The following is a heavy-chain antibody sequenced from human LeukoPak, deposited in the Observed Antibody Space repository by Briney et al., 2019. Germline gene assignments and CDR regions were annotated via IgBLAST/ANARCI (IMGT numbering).Heavy chain of an antibody. CDR1: GFTFSSYS. CDR2: ISSSSSYI. D-gene: IGHD2-2*01. CDR3: ARRGPPDYYYGMDV. Sequence: GGSLRLSCAASGFTFSSYSMNWVRQAPRKGLEWVSSISSSSSYIYYADSVKGRFTISRDNAKNSLYLQMNSLRAEDTAVYYCARRGPPDYYYGMDVWGQGTTVTVSS. V-gene: IGHV3-21*01. J-gene: IGHJ6*02.